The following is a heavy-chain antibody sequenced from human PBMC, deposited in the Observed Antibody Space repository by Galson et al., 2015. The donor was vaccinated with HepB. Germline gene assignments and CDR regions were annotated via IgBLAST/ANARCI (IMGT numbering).Heavy chain of an antibody. Sequence: SVKVSCKASGYSLTTYYMHWVRQAPGQGLEWMGIINPSGGTTNYAQKFQGRVTMTRDTSTSTVYMELSSLRSDDTAVYYCSRGDWVGATDYWGQGTLVTVSS. CDR3: SRGDWVGATDY. CDR2: INPSGGTT. CDR1: GYSLTTYY. V-gene: IGHV1-46*03. J-gene: IGHJ4*02. D-gene: IGHD1-26*01.